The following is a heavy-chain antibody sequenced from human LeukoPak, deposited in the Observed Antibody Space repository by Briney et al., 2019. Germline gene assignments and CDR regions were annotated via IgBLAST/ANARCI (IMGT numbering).Heavy chain of an antibody. CDR3: ARDWGSGSYPNWFDP. V-gene: IGHV1-46*01. CDR1: GYTFTNYY. J-gene: IGHJ5*02. Sequence: ASVKVSCKASGYTFTNYYIHWVRQAPGQGLEWMGLINPGGDNTDYAQNFQGRVTMTRDTSTSTAYMELRSLRSDDTAVYYCARDWGSGSYPNWFDPWGQGTLVTVSS. CDR2: INPGGDNT. D-gene: IGHD1-26*01.